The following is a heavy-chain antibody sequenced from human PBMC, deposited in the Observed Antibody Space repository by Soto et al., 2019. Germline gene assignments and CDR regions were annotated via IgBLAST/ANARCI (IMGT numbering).Heavy chain of an antibody. CDR3: ARDLGDTSGYYLGAFDI. CDR1: GFTFSSYW. CDR2: INQDGSEK. J-gene: IGHJ3*02. D-gene: IGHD3-22*01. Sequence: GGSLRLSCAASGFTFSSYWMSWVRQAPGKGLEWVARINQDGSEKYYVDSVKGRFTISRDNAKNSLYLQMNSLRAEDTAVYYCARDLGDTSGYYLGAFDIWGQGTMVTVSS. V-gene: IGHV3-7*01.